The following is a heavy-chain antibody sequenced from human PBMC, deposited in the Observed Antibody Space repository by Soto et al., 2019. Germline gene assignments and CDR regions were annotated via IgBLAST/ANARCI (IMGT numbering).Heavy chain of an antibody. Sequence: SETLSLTCTVSGASISSRDYYWGWIRQTPGKGLEWIGNIDYNGVTYYNPSLKSRVTVSKDTSKNQFSLKVAPVTAADTAIYYCGRVMIGTSRHTDSDYWGQGTQVTVSS. J-gene: IGHJ4*02. CDR3: GRVMIGTSRHTDSDY. D-gene: IGHD2-2*01. CDR1: GASISSRDYY. CDR2: IDYNGVT. V-gene: IGHV4-39*01.